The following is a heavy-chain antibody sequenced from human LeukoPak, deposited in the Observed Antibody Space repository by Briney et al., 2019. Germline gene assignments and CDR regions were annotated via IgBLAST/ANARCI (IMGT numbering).Heavy chain of an antibody. CDR2: IRYDGSDK. D-gene: IGHD1-26*01. Sequence: GGSLRLSRAASGFTFSSYGMHWVRQAPPKGLAWVAFIRYDGSDKYYADSVKGRFTISRDNSKHTLYLQMNSLRAEDTAMYYCAKAGRYYWPTPFDYWGKGTLVTVSS. CDR1: GFTFSSYG. J-gene: IGHJ4*02. CDR3: AKAGRYYWPTPFDY. V-gene: IGHV3-30*02.